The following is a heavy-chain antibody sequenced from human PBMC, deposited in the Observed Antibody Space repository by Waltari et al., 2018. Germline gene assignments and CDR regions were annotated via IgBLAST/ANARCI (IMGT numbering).Heavy chain of an antibody. J-gene: IGHJ6*03. D-gene: IGHD3-22*01. CDR3: ARTIVQGQYYMDV. Sequence: GAEVGKPGESLRITCQASGYSFTTSWITWVRQVPGKGLEWMGRIDCSDSYTNYSPSFQGHVALSVDESISTAYLQWSSLKASDTAIYYCARTIVQGQYYMDVWGKGTMVTVSS. V-gene: IGHV5-10-1*01. CDR2: IDCSDSYT. CDR1: GYSFTTSW.